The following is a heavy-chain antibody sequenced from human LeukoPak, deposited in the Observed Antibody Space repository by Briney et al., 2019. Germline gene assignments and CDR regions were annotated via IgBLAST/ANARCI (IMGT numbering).Heavy chain of an antibody. CDR2: ISYDGSNK. CDR1: GFTFSSYG. J-gene: IGHJ4*02. D-gene: IGHD5-18*01. V-gene: IGHV3-30*18. Sequence: GGSLRLSSAASGFTFSSYGMHWVRQAPGKGLEWVAVISYDGSNKYYADSVKGRFTISRDNSKNTLYLQMNSLRAEDTAVYYCAKDPGYSYGYWGYFDYWGQGTLVTVSS. CDR3: AKDPGYSYGYWGYFDY.